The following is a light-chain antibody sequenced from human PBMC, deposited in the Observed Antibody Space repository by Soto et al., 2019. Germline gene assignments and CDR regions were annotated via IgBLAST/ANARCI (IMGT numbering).Light chain of an antibody. J-gene: IGKJ1*01. Sequence: DIQLTQSPSFLSASVGDRVTITCRASQGISSYLAWYQQKPGKAPKLLIYAASTWQSGVPSRCSGSGSGTEFTLTISSLQPEDFATYYCQQLNSYPQTFGQGTKVEIK. CDR2: AAS. V-gene: IGKV1-9*01. CDR1: QGISSY. CDR3: QQLNSYPQT.